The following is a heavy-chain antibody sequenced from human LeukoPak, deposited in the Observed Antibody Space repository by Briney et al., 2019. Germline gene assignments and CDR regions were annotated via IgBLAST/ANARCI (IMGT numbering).Heavy chain of an antibody. D-gene: IGHD3-16*01. CDR2: IYYSGST. J-gene: IGHJ4*02. CDR1: GGSISSYY. CDR3: ARHLWGRGVYFDY. Sequence: KTSETLSLTCTVPGGSISSYYWSWIRQPPGKGLEWIGYIYYSGSTNYNPSLKSRVTISIDTSKNQFSLKLSSVTAADTAVYYCARHLWGRGVYFDYWGQGNLVTVSS. V-gene: IGHV4-59*08.